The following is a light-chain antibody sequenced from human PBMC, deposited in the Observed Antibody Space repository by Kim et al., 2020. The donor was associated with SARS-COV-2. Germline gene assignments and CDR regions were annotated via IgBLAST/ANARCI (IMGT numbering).Light chain of an antibody. CDR1: SSDVGGYKY. Sequence: QSITISCTETSSDVGGYKYVSWYQQHPGKAPKLVIYEVSNRPSGVSNRFSCSKSGNTASLTISGLQAEDEADYYCSSYIRGSTNYVFGTGTKVTVL. CDR2: EVS. CDR3: SSYIRGSTNYV. V-gene: IGLV2-14*01. J-gene: IGLJ1*01.